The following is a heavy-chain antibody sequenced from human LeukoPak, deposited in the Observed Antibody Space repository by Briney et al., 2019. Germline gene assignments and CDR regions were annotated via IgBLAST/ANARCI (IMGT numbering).Heavy chain of an antibody. V-gene: IGHV3-21*01. CDR2: ISSSSSYI. CDR3: ARATGGKMEDAFDI. J-gene: IGHJ3*02. D-gene: IGHD2-15*01. Sequence: GRSLRLSCAASGFTFSSYSMNWVRQAPGKGLEWVSSISSSSSYIYYADSVKGRFTISRDNAKNSLYLQMNSLRAEDTAVYYCARATGGKMEDAFDIWGQGTMVTVSS. CDR1: GFTFSSYS.